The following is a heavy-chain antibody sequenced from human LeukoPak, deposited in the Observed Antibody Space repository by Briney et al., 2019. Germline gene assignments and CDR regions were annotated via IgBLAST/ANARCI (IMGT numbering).Heavy chain of an antibody. J-gene: IGHJ4*02. CDR3: ARGTGANHYYFDY. D-gene: IGHD1-14*01. CDR2: ISGSSSTI. V-gene: IGHV3-48*01. Sequence: GGSLRLSCAASGFTFSTYSMNWVRQAPGKGLEWVSYISGSSSTIHYADSVKGRVTISRDNSKNTLYLQMNSLRAEDTAVYYCARGTGANHYYFDYWGRGTLVTVSS. CDR1: GFTFSTYS.